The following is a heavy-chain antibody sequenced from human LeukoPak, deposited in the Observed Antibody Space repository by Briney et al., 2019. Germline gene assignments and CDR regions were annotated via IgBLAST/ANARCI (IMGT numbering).Heavy chain of an antibody. J-gene: IGHJ3*02. CDR3: ASYSGYRNDAFDI. CDR2: IYYSGST. Sequence: SSETLSLTCTVSGGSISSYYWSWIRQPPGKGLEWIGYIYYSGSTNYNPSLKSRVTISVDTSKNQFSLKLSSVTAADTAVYYCASYSGYRNDAFDIWGQGTMVTVSS. D-gene: IGHD5-12*01. V-gene: IGHV4-59*01. CDR1: GGSISSYY.